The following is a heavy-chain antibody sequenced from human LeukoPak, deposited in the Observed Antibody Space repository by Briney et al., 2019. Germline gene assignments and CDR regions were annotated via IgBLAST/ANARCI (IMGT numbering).Heavy chain of an antibody. J-gene: IGHJ4*01. V-gene: IGHV3-7*01. Sequence: GGSLRLSCAASGFTFTNNFMSWVRQVPGKRLEWVANIKQDGSETTYADSVRGRFTIFRDNAKDSVYLQMNSLRAEDSATYYCVREGFYFFDLWGQGTLVTVSS. CDR2: IKQDGSET. CDR1: GFTFTNNF. CDR3: VREGFYFFDL.